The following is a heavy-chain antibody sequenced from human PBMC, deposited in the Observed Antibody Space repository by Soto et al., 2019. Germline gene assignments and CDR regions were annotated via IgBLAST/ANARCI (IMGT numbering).Heavy chain of an antibody. D-gene: IGHD2-2*01. CDR2: ISGSGGSA. CDR3: AKDPYSGVLVPVAIGFDP. CDR1: GFTFSNYA. Sequence: PGGSLRLSCAASGFTFSNYAMTWVRQGPGEGLEWVSAISGSGGSAYYADSVKGRLTVSRDNSKNTLYLQMNSLRADDSGVYYCAKDPYSGVLVPVAIGFDPWGPGTLVTVSS. J-gene: IGHJ5*02. V-gene: IGHV3-23*01.